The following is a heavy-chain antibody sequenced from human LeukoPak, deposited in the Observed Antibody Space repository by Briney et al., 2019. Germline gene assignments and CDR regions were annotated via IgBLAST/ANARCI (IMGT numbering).Heavy chain of an antibody. CDR2: INHSGST. CDR3: ARGPNSFSSGWYGGIPFDY. CDR1: GGSFSGYY. D-gene: IGHD6-19*01. Sequence: SETLSLTCAVYGGSFSGYYWSWIRQPPGKGLEWIGEINHSGSTNYNPSLKSRVTISVDTSKNQFSLRLSSVTAADTAVYYCARGPNSFSSGWYGGIPFDYWGQGTLVTVSS. V-gene: IGHV4-34*01. J-gene: IGHJ4*02.